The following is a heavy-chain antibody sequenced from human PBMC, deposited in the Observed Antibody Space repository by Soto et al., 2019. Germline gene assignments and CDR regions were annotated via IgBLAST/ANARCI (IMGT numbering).Heavy chain of an antibody. Sequence: GGSLRLSCAASGFTFSSYAMSWVRQAPGKGLEWVSAISGSGGSTYYADSVKGRFTISRDNSKNTLYLQMNSLRAEDTAVYYCAKDPPASYYYDSSGYLWGQGTMVTVSS. D-gene: IGHD3-22*01. CDR1: GFTFSSYA. CDR2: ISGSGGST. CDR3: AKDPPASYYYDSSGYL. V-gene: IGHV3-23*01. J-gene: IGHJ3*01.